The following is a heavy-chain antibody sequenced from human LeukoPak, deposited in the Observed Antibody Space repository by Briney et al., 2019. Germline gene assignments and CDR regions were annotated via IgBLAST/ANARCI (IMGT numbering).Heavy chain of an antibody. D-gene: IGHD3-10*01. CDR2: IGTSSTTI. CDR3: ARDRYLGSGSYSRPDPYGMDV. Sequence: PGGSLRLSCAASGFTFSSYTMNWVRQPPGKGLEWVSNIGTSSTTIYYADSVKGRFTISRDNSKNTLYLQMNSLRAEDTAVYYCARDRYLGSGSYSRPDPYGMDVWGQGTTVTVSS. CDR1: GFTFSSYT. V-gene: IGHV3-48*01. J-gene: IGHJ6*02.